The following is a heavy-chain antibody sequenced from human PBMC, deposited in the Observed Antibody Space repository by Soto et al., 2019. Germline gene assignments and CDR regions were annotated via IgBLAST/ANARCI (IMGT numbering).Heavy chain of an antibody. CDR1: GCTFGSYS. J-gene: IGHJ6*02. CDR3: AREETAWPLAYGLDV. CDR2: ISSSGDT. Sequence: GGSLRLSCAASGCTFGSYSMHWVRQSPGKGLEWVSSISSSGDTYYADSLKGRLTISRDYAKNSLSLQMNSLRAEDTAVYYCAREETAWPLAYGLDVWGQGTTVTVSS. D-gene: IGHD2-21*02. V-gene: IGHV3-21*01.